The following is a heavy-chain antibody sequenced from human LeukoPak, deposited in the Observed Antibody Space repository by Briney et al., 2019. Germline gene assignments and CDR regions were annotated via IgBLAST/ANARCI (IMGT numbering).Heavy chain of an antibody. CDR3: AKDFYYDSSGYRKQYFQH. J-gene: IGHJ1*01. CDR2: ITGSGGSI. CDR1: GFIFSTYS. Sequence: GGSLRLSCAASGFIFSTYSMTWVRQAPGKGLEWVSAITGSGGSIYYADSVKGRFTISRDNSKNTLYLQMNSLRAEDTAVYYCAKDFYYDSSGYRKQYFQHWGQGTLVTVSS. V-gene: IGHV3-23*01. D-gene: IGHD3-22*01.